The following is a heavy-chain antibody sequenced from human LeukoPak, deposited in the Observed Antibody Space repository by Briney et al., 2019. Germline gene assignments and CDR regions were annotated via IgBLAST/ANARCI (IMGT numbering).Heavy chain of an antibody. CDR2: IYHSGST. CDR3: ARGRGGSGYYYYYMDV. Sequence: PSGTLSLTCAVSGGSISSSNWWSWVRQPPGKGLEWIGEIYHSGSTNYNPSLKSRVTISVDKSKNQFSLKLSSVTAADTAVYYCARGRGGSGYYYYYMDVWGKGTTVTVSS. V-gene: IGHV4-4*02. CDR1: GGSISSSNW. J-gene: IGHJ6*03. D-gene: IGHD3-10*01.